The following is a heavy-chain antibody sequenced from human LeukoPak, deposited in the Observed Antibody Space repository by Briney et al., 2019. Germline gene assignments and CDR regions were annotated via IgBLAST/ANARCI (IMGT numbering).Heavy chain of an antibody. J-gene: IGHJ4*02. CDR2: LSERGETT. V-gene: IGHV3-23*01. CDR1: GFRFGNHA. CDR3: AKQFLVRN. Sequence: GGSLRLSCAASGFRFGNHAMGWVRQAPRKGLEWVSSLSERGETTDYADSVKGRFTLSRDNSKNTLYLQMNSLRADDTAVYYCAKQFLVRNWGQGTLVTVSS. D-gene: IGHD1-14*01.